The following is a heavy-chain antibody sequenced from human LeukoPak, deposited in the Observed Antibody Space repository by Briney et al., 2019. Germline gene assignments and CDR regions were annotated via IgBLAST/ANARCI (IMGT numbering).Heavy chain of an antibody. CDR2: INHSGST. D-gene: IGHD3-22*01. V-gene: IGHV4-39*07. CDR3: ARGAGSGYYYRTGAFDI. CDR1: GGSISSGSYY. J-gene: IGHJ3*02. Sequence: SQTLSLTCTVSGGSISSGSYYWSWIRQPPGKGLEWIGEINHSGSTNYNPSLKSRVSISVDTSKNQFSLKLSSVTAADTAVYYCARGAGSGYYYRTGAFDIWGQGTMVTVSS.